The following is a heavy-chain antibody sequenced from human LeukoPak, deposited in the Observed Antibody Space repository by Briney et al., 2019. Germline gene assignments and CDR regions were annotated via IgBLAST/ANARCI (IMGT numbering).Heavy chain of an antibody. D-gene: IGHD3-16*01. J-gene: IGHJ5*02. V-gene: IGHV4-59*01. CDR2: IYYSGST. CDR1: GGSMSSYY. CDR3: ARFTPQGYGWGGYNRFDP. Sequence: LETLSLTCTVSGGSMSSYYWNWIRQPPGKGLEWIGYIYYSGSTNYNPSLKSRVTISVDTSKNQFSLNLTSVTAADTAVYYCARFTPQGYGWGGYNRFDPWGQGTLVTVSS.